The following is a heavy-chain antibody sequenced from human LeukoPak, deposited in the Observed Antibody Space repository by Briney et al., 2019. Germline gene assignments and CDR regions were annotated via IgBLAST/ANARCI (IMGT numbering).Heavy chain of an antibody. D-gene: IGHD3-16*01. Sequence: SETLSLTCTVSGGSISSYYWSWIRQPAGKGLEWIGRIYTSGSTNYNPSLKSRVTMSVDTSKNQFSLKLSSVTAADTAVYYCARGERGSLFYYCYMDVWGKGTTVTVSS. CDR2: IYTSGST. J-gene: IGHJ6*03. CDR1: GGSISSYY. CDR3: ARGERGSLFYYCYMDV. V-gene: IGHV4-4*07.